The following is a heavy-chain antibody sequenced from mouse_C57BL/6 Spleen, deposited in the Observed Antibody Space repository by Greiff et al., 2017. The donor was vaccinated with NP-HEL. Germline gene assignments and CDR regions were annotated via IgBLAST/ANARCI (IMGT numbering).Heavy chain of an antibody. V-gene: IGHV5-16*01. CDR3: ARADDGYSTPGFAY. J-gene: IGHJ3*01. D-gene: IGHD2-3*01. Sequence: EVQLVESEGGLVQPGSSMKLSCTASGFTFSDYYMAWVRQVPEKGLEWVANINYDGSSTYYLDSLKSRFIISRDNAKNILYLQMSSLKSEDTATYYCARADDGYSTPGFAYWGQGTLVTVSA. CDR1: GFTFSDYY. CDR2: INYDGSST.